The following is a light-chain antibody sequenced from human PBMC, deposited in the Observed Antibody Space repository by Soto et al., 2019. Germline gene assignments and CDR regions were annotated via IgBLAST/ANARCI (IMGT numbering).Light chain of an antibody. CDR2: GAS. CDR3: KQYNNWPT. Sequence: EIVMTQSPATLSVSPGERATLSCRASQSVNSNLAWYQQKPGQAPRLLIYGASTRATGVPARFSGSGSGTEFTRTVSSLQSEDFAVYFCKQYNNWPTFGQGNKVEIK. J-gene: IGKJ1*01. V-gene: IGKV3-15*01. CDR1: QSVNSN.